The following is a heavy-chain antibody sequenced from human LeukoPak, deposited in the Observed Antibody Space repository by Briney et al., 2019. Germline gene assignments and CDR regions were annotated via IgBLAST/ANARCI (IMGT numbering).Heavy chain of an antibody. D-gene: IGHD3-9*01. J-gene: IGHJ6*02. V-gene: IGHV3-30*03. CDR3: ARTEKSDSFTYFYAMDV. CDR1: GFTFSSYG. CDR2: ISHDGSGQ. Sequence: PGGSLRLSCAGSGFTFSSYGIHWVRQAPGKGLEWVAVISHDGSGQYYADSMKGRFTISRDNSKNALTLQMNSLRADDSAVYYCARTEKSDSFTYFYAMDVWGQGTTVTVSS.